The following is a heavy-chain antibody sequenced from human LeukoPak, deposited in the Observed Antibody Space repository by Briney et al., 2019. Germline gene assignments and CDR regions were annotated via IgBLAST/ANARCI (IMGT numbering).Heavy chain of an antibody. V-gene: IGHV3-53*01. CDR3: AGRTDFVITY. D-gene: IGHD5-24*01. CDR1: GFTFSRNW. J-gene: IGHJ4*02. CDR2: IYSGGAT. Sequence: GGSLRLSCAASGFTFSRNWMSWVRQAPGRGVEWVSGIYSGGATYSADSVKGRFTISRDNSQNTLYLQMNSLRAEDTAVYYCAGRTDFVITYWGQGTLVTVSS.